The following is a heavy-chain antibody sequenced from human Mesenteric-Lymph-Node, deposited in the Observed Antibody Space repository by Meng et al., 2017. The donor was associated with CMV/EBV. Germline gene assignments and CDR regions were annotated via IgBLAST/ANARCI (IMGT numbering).Heavy chain of an antibody. CDR2: IIPILGIA. Sequence: SVKVSCKASGGTFSSYAISWVRQAPGQGLEWMGGIIPILGIANYAQKFQGRVTITADKSTSTAYMELSSLRSEDTAVYYCARTVAPARPLDVWGQGTTVTVSS. D-gene: IGHD2-15*01. CDR3: ARTVAPARPLDV. V-gene: IGHV1-69*10. CDR1: GGTFSSYA. J-gene: IGHJ6*02.